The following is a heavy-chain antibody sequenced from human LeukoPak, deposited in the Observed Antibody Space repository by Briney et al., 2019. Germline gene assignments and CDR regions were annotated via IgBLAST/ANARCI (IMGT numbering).Heavy chain of an antibody. CDR2: IYYSGST. CDR1: GGSISSYY. Sequence: SETLSLTCTVSGGSISSYYWGWIRQPPGKGLEWIGSIYYSGSTYYNPSLKSRVTISVDTSKNQFSLKLSSVTAADTAVYYCARHGPSGSSNLAIFDYWGQGTLVTVSS. J-gene: IGHJ4*02. CDR3: ARHGPSGSSNLAIFDY. V-gene: IGHV4-39*01. D-gene: IGHD4-11*01.